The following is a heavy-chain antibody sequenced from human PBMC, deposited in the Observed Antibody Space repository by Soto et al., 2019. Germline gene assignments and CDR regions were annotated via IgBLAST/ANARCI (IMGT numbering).Heavy chain of an antibody. V-gene: IGHV3-23*01. CDR2: ISGSGGST. J-gene: IGHJ2*01. Sequence: EVQLLESGGGLVQPGGSLRLSCAASGFTFSSYAMSWVRQAPGKGLEWVSAISGSGGSTYYADSVKGRFTIYRDNSKNTLYLQMNSLRAEDTAVYYCARRPDWVRWYDFDLWGRGTLVTVSS. CDR3: ARRPDWVRWYDFDL. CDR1: GFTFSSYA. D-gene: IGHD2-15*01.